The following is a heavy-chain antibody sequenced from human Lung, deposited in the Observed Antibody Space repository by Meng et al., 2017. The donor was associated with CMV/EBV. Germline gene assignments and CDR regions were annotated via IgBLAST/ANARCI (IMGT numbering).Heavy chain of an antibody. CDR1: GYTFSSYA. CDR2: INTKTGSP. J-gene: IGHJ4*02. CDR3: ARDTPHRLFDY. V-gene: IGHV7-4-1*02. Sequence: SCKTSGYTFSSYAINWVLQAPGQGLEWMGWINTKTGSPTYAQGFTGRFVFSLDTSVSTTYLQISSLKAEDTAVYYCARDTPHRLFDYWGQGTLVTVSS. D-gene: IGHD2-21*02.